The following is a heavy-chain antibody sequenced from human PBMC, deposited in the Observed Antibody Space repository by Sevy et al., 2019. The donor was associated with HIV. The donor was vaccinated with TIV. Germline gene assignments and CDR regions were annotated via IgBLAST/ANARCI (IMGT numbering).Heavy chain of an antibody. V-gene: IGHV3-7*01. Sequence: GGSLRLSCVGSGISISSHWMNWVRQSPGKGLEWVANINQDGSEIYYVDSVKGRFTISRDNAKNSGYLQMHFLRVEDSGGYYCARALGVWGQGTTVTVSS. CDR3: ARALGV. J-gene: IGHJ6*02. CDR2: INQDGSEI. CDR1: GISISSHW.